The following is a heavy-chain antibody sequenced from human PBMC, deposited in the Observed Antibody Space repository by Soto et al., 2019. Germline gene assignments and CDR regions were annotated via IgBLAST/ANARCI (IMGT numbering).Heavy chain of an antibody. J-gene: IGHJ4*02. CDR2: ISAYNGNT. V-gene: IGHV1-18*01. CDR1: GYTFTSYG. CDR3: ARDEYSSGWYVYFDY. Sequence: GASVKVSCKASGYTFTSYGISWVRQAPGQGLEWMGWISAYNGNTNYAQKLQGRVTMTTDTSTSTAYMELRSLRSDDTAVYYCARDEYSSGWYVYFDYWGQGTLVTVSS. D-gene: IGHD6-19*01.